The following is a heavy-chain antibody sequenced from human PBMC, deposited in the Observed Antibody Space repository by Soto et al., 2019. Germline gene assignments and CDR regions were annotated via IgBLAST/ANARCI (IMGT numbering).Heavy chain of an antibody. Sequence: SQTLSLTCAISGDSVSSDSAAWNWIRQSPSRGLEWLGRTYYRSKWYNDYEVSVRGRITISPDTSKNQFSLQLKSVSPEDTAVYYCARGFYNWDSYYFDYWGQRILVTVSS. D-gene: IGHD1-20*01. CDR1: GDSVSSDSAA. CDR2: TYYRSKWYN. J-gene: IGHJ4*02. CDR3: ARGFYNWDSYYFDY. V-gene: IGHV6-1*01.